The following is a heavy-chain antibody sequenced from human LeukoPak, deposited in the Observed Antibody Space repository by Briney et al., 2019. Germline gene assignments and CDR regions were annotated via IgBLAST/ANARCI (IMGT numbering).Heavy chain of an antibody. D-gene: IGHD1-1*01. Sequence: PGGSLRLSGASSGFTVSSNYMTWVRQAPGKGLEWVSVIYSGGSTYYADYVKGRFTIYRHNSKTKLYLKMNSLRDEDTDVYYCARNVKVYYFDYWGQGTLVTVSS. CDR1: GFTVSSNY. V-gene: IGHV3-53*01. J-gene: IGHJ4*02. CDR3: ARNVKVYYFDY. CDR2: IYSGGST.